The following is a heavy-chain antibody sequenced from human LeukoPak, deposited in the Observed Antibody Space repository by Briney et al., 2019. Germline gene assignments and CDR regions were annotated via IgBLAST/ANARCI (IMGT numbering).Heavy chain of an antibody. D-gene: IGHD2/OR15-2a*01. J-gene: IGHJ4*02. CDR3: AKVIAKKSYYFDY. CDR2: ISISGDSA. V-gene: IGHV3-23*01. CDR1: GFTFSSYA. Sequence: PGGSLRLSCAASGFTFSSYAMSWVRQAPGKGLEWVSAISISGDSAFYSDSVRGRFTISRDNSKNTLYLQLNSLRADDTAVYYCAKVIAKKSYYFDYWGQGTLVTVSS.